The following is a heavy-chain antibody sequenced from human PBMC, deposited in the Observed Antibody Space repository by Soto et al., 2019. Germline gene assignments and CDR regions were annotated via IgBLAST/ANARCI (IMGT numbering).Heavy chain of an antibody. CDR3: AKDQGYEGNYGDPLYFFDH. CDR1: GFIFDEYA. Sequence: GGSLRLSCATSGFIFDEYAMHWVRQAPGKGLEWVSGISWNSGTIAYADSVEGRFTISRDNAKNSLYLQMNSLRAEDAALYYCAKDQGYEGNYGDPLYFFDHWGQGTLVTVSS. D-gene: IGHD4-17*01. V-gene: IGHV3-9*01. CDR2: ISWNSGTI. J-gene: IGHJ4*02.